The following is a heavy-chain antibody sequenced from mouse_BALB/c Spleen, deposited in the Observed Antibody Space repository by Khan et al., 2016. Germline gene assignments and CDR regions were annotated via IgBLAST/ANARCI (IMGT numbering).Heavy chain of an antibody. J-gene: IGHJ1*01. CDR1: GLSLTSYG. CDR2: IRAGGST. CDR3: ARGVGNWYIDV. V-gene: IGHV2-9*02. Sequence: QVQLKESGPGLVAPSQSLFITCTVSGLSLTSYGVHWVRQPLGKGLGWLGVIRAGGSTNYNSALMSRLSISQDNSRGQVFLKMNSLQTDDTAMYCWARGVGNWYIDVWGAGTTVTVSS.